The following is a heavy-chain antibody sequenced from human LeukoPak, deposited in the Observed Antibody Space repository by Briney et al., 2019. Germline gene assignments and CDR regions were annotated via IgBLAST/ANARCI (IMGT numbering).Heavy chain of an antibody. CDR1: GYTFTGYY. D-gene: IGHD3-22*01. J-gene: IGHJ4*02. CDR2: INPNSGGT. Sequence: ASVKVSCKASGYTFTGYYVHWVRQAPGQGLEWMGRINPNSGGTNYAQKFQGRVTMTRDTSISTAYMELSRLRSDDTAVYYCARDLYDSSGYYYVDYWGQGTLVTVSS. CDR3: ARDLYDSSGYYYVDY. V-gene: IGHV1-2*06.